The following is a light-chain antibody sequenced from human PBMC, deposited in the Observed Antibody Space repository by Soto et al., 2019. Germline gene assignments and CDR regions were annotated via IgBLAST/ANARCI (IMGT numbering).Light chain of an antibody. CDR1: QGINIW. CDR2: AAS. Sequence: DLPMTQSPSSVAASAGDRVTITCRASQGINIWLAWYQQKPGKAPKLLMYAASSLQRGVPSRFSGSGSGTDFTLTINSLQPEDFATYYCQHTNTFPLTFGGGTKVEIK. J-gene: IGKJ4*01. V-gene: IGKV1-12*01. CDR3: QHTNTFPLT.